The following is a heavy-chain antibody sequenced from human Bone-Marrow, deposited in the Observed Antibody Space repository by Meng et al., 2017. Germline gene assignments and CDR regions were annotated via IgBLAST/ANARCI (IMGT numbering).Heavy chain of an antibody. D-gene: IGHD6-13*01. J-gene: IGHJ4*02. V-gene: IGHV4-34*01. Sequence: QVQLRQWGAGLLKPSETLSLPCAVYGGSFSGFYWNWFRQPPGKGLEWIAEINHSGSTNINPSLKSRVTILADTSQNQFSLKVRSVTAADTAVYYCAREAYSTSLSSATRFDYWGQGTLVTVSS. CDR2: INHSGST. CDR3: AREAYSTSLSSATRFDY. CDR1: GGSFSGFY.